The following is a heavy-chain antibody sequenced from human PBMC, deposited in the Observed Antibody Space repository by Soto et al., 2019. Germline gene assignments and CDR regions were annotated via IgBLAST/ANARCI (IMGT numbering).Heavy chain of an antibody. CDR3: ARGYSSSWDFDY. D-gene: IGHD6-13*01. Sequence: GASVKVSCKASGYTFTSYAMHWVRQAPGQRLEWMGWINAGNGNTKYSQKFQGRVTITRDTSASTAYMELSSLRSEDTAVYYCARGYSSSWDFDYWGQGTLVTVSS. V-gene: IGHV1-3*01. CDR1: GYTFTSYA. CDR2: INAGNGNT. J-gene: IGHJ4*02.